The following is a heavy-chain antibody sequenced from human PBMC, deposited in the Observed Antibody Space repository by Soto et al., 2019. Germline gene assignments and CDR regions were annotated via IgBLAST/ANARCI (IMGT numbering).Heavy chain of an antibody. J-gene: IGHJ5*02. CDR2: IYYSGST. V-gene: IGHV4-59*12. Sequence: SETLSLTCTVSGGSISYYYWSWIRQPPGKELEWIGSIYYSGSTNYNPSLKSRVIISVDRSKNQFSLKVRSVTAADTAVYYCARETYGDYAGYFDPWGQGIQVTVSS. CDR1: GGSISYYY. CDR3: ARETYGDYAGYFDP. D-gene: IGHD4-17*01.